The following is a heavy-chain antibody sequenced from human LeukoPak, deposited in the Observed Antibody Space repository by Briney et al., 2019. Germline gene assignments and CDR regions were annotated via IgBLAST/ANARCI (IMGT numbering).Heavy chain of an antibody. CDR1: GGSISSYY. CDR2: VYYTGST. Sequence: PSETLSLTCTVSGGSISSYYWSWVRQPPGKGLEWIGFVYYTGSTNYSPSLKSRVTISVDTSKDQFSLKLRSVTAADTAVYYCARISSSNWYNERGAFDVCGQGTMVTVSS. CDR3: ARISSSNWYNERGAFDV. V-gene: IGHV4-59*01. J-gene: IGHJ3*01. D-gene: IGHD6-13*01.